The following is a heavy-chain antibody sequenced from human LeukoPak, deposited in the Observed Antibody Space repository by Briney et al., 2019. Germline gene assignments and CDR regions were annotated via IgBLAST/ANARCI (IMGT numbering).Heavy chain of an antibody. CDR2: INHSGST. CDR3: ARGCPRSEVGAVPGTCYFDY. Sequence: SETLSLICAVYGGSFSDYYWSWIRQPPGKGLEWIGEINHSGSTNYNPSLKRRVTMSVDTSKNQFSLKLTSVTAADTAVYYCARGCPRSEVGAVPGTCYFDYWGQGTLVTVSS. D-gene: IGHD6-19*01. CDR1: GGSFSDYY. V-gene: IGHV4-34*01. J-gene: IGHJ4*03.